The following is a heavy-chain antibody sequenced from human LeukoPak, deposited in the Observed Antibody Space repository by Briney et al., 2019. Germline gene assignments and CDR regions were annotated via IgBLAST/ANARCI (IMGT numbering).Heavy chain of an antibody. CDR1: GFTFSNYW. V-gene: IGHV3-7*01. D-gene: IGHD6-13*01. J-gene: IGHJ4*02. CDR2: IRRDGSET. CDR3: ARIYSSSWYYFDY. Sequence: PGGSLTLSCAASGFTFSNYWMTWVRRAPGKGLEWVANIRRDGSETHYVDSVMGRFTISRDNAKNSLYLQMNSLRAEDTAVYYCARIYSSSWYYFDYWGQGTLVTVSS.